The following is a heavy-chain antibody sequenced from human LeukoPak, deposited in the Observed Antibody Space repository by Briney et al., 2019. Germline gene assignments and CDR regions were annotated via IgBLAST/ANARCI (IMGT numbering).Heavy chain of an antibody. V-gene: IGHV4-61*01. CDR3: ARDLLLRGYYDSSGIDY. D-gene: IGHD3-22*01. Sequence: PSETLSLTCTVSGGSVSSGSYYWSWIRQPPGKGLEWIGYIYYSGSINYNPSLKSRVTISVDTSKNQFSLKLSSVTAADTAVYYCARDLLLRGYYDSSGIDYWGQGTLVTVSS. CDR1: GGSVSSGSYY. CDR2: IYYSGSI. J-gene: IGHJ4*02.